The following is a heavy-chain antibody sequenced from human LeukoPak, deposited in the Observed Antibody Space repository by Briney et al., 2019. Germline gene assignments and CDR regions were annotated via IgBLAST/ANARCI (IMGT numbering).Heavy chain of an antibody. D-gene: IGHD3-3*01. CDR2: INHSGST. CDR3: ARGRPLPFWSGYYFDY. CDR1: GGSFSGYY. Sequence: PSETLSLTCAVYGGSFSGYYWSWIRQPPGKGLEWIGEINHSGSTNYNPSLKSRVTISVDTSKNQFSLKLSSVIAADTAVYYCARGRPLPFWSGYYFDYWGRGTLVTVSS. V-gene: IGHV4-34*01. J-gene: IGHJ4*02.